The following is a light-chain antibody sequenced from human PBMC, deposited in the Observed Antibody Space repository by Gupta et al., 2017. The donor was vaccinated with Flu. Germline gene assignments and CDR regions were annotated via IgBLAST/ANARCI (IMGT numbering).Light chain of an antibody. CDR1: TTGRKR. V-gene: IGLV3-21*02. CDR2: DDS. J-gene: IGLJ3*02. CDR3: QVWDGGSGHAL. Sequence: YVLTQPPSASLAPGQTARTSRAGETTGRKRVLWYQQKPGQAPVLVGYDDSERPSGIPERFSGTHSGNTATLTISRVEAGDEADYYCQVWDGGSGHALFGGGTKLTVL.